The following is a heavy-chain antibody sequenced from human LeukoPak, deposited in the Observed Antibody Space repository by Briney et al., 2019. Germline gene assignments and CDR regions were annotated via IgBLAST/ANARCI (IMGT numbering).Heavy chain of an antibody. CDR1: GGSISSYY. J-gene: IGHJ4*02. Sequence: SETLSLTCTVSGGSISSYYWSWLRQPPGKGLEWIGYIYYSGSTNYNPSLKSRVTISVGTSKNQFSLKLSSVTAADTAVYYCARDRGYDFWSGYYSLYFDYWGQGTLVTVSS. CDR2: IYYSGST. CDR3: ARDRGYDFWSGYYSLYFDY. V-gene: IGHV4-59*01. D-gene: IGHD3-3*01.